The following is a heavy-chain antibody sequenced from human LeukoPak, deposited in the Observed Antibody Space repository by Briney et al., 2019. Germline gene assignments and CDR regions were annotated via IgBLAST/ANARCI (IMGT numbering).Heavy chain of an antibody. D-gene: IGHD5-24*01. J-gene: IGHJ4*02. Sequence: PSETLSLTCSVSGDDIYNHYWSWVRQPPGKEPEWIAYIYYTGTISGRTDYNPSLQSRVSISINTSKSQFSLRLDSVTASDTAFYYCAEIPRIWGQGILVTVSS. V-gene: IGHV4-59*11. CDR1: GDDIYNHY. CDR3: AEIPRI. CDR2: IYYTGTISGRT.